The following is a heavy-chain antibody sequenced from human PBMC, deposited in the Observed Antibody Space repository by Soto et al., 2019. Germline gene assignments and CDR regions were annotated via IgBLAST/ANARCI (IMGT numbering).Heavy chain of an antibody. CDR1: GGSMSSYY. CDR2: VYYSGNT. V-gene: IGHV4-59*08. CDR3: GRQVPRGVVWFDP. Sequence: PSETLSLTCTVSGGSMSSYYWSWIRQPPGKGLEWIGYVYYSGNTKYNPSLKGRVTISVDTSKNQFSLKLSSVTAADTAVYYCGRQVPRGVVWFDPWGRGTLVTVSS. D-gene: IGHD3-10*01. J-gene: IGHJ5*02.